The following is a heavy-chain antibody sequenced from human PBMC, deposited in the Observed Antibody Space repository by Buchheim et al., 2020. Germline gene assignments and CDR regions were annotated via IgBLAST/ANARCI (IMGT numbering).Heavy chain of an antibody. CDR1: GFTFSSYE. Sequence: EVQLVEPGGGLVQPGGSLRLSCAASGFTFSSYEMNWVRQAPGKGLEWVSYISSSCSTIYYADSVKGRFSFSRVTAKNSLYLQMNSLRAEDTAVYYCARGGSSWSNDYWGQGTL. CDR3: ARGGSSWSNDY. V-gene: IGHV3-48*03. CDR2: ISSSCSTI. D-gene: IGHD6-13*01. J-gene: IGHJ4*02.